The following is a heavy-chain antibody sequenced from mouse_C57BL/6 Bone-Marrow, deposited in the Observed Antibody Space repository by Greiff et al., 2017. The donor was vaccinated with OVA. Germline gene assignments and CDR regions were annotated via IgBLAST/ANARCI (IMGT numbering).Heavy chain of an antibody. Sequence: LQQPGAELVMPGASVKLSCKASGYTFTSYWMHWVKQRPGQGLEWIGEIDPSDSYTNYNQKFKGKSTLTVDKSSSTAYMQLSSLTSEDSAVYYCAREGGALFDYWGQGTTLTVSS. CDR3: AREGGALFDY. CDR2: IDPSDSYT. CDR1: GYTFTSYW. J-gene: IGHJ2*01. D-gene: IGHD1-1*02. V-gene: IGHV1-69*01.